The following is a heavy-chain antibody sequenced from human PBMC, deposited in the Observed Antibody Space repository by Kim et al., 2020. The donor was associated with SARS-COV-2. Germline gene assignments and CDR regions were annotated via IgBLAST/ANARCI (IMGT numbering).Heavy chain of an antibody. J-gene: IGHJ3*02. CDR2: IIPIFGTA. Sequence: SVKVSCKASGGTFSSYAISWVRQAPGQGLEWMGGIIPIFGTANYAQKFQGRVTITADESTSTAYMELSSLRSEDTAVYYCARGEQFIAVAAFDIWGQGTMVTVSS. CDR3: ARGEQFIAVAAFDI. D-gene: IGHD6-19*01. V-gene: IGHV1-69*13. CDR1: GGTFSSYA.